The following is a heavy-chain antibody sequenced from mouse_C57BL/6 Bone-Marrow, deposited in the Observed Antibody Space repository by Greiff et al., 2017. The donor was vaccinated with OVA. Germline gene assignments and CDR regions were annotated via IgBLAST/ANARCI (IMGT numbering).Heavy chain of an antibody. J-gene: IGHJ3*01. D-gene: IGHD4-1*01. V-gene: IGHV5-12*01. Sequence: EVMLVESGGGLVQPGGSLKLSCAASGFTFSDYYMYWVRQTPEKRLEWVAYISNGGGSTYYPDTVQGRFTISRDNAKNTLYLQMSRLKSEDTAMYYCARQLGRGAWFAYWGQGTLVTVSA. CDR3: ARQLGRGAWFAY. CDR1: GFTFSDYY. CDR2: ISNGGGST.